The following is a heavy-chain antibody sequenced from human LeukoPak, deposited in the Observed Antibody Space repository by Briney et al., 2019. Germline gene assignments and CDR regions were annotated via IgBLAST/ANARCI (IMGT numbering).Heavy chain of an antibody. D-gene: IGHD2-2*01. CDR1: GFTFSSYS. V-gene: IGHV3-23*01. CDR2: ISGSGGST. Sequence: GGSLRLSCAASGFTFSSYSMNWVRQAPGKGLEWVSAISGSGGSTYYADSVKGRFTISRDNSKNTLYLQMNSLRAEDTAVYYCAKEGRRANIVVVPPCYWGQGTLVTVSS. CDR3: AKEGRRANIVVVPPCY. J-gene: IGHJ4*02.